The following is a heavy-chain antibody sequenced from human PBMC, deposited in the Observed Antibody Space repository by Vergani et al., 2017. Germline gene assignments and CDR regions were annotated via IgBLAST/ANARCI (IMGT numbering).Heavy chain of an antibody. Sequence: EVQLVESGGGLVQPGGSLKLSCAASGFTLSGSAMHWVRQASGKGLEWVGRIRSKANSDATAYAASVKGRFTISRDDSKNTAYLQMNSLKTEDTAVYYCTRQVVYDSSGYRDYWGQGTLVTVSS. J-gene: IGHJ4*02. CDR1: GFTLSGSA. V-gene: IGHV3-73*01. CDR3: TRQVVYDSSGYRDY. D-gene: IGHD3-22*01. CDR2: IRSKANSDAT.